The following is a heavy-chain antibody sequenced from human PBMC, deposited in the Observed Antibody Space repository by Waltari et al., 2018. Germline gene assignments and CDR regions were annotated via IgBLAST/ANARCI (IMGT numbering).Heavy chain of an antibody. D-gene: IGHD3-3*01. Sequence: QVQLVQSGAEVKKPGSSVKVSGKASGGTFSSYAISWVRQAPGQGMEGMGGIIPIFGTANYAQKFQGRVKITADESTSTAYMELSSLRSEDTAVYYCARVNWSGFGYYYMDVWGKGTTVTISS. V-gene: IGHV1-69*12. CDR3: ARVNWSGFGYYYMDV. J-gene: IGHJ6*03. CDR1: GGTFSSYA. CDR2: IIPIFGTA.